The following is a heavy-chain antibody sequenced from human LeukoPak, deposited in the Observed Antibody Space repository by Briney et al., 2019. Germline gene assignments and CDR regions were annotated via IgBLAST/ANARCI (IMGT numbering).Heavy chain of an antibody. D-gene: IGHD5-12*01. V-gene: IGHV3-11*03. Sequence: PGGSLRLSCAASGFTFSDYYMSWIRPAPGKGLESVSYISSSSSYTNYAYSVKGRYTISRDNATNSLYMQMNRLRDEDTAVYYCARYQQTGYESDYWGQGTLVTVSS. CDR2: ISSSSSYT. J-gene: IGHJ4*02. CDR1: GFTFSDYY. CDR3: ARYQQTGYESDY.